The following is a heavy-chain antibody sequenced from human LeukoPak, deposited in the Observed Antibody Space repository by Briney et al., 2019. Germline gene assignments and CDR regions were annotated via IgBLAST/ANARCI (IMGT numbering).Heavy chain of an antibody. D-gene: IGHD3-22*01. CDR3: ASPPMDYYDSSGYSLSDF. CDR1: GGSFSGYY. Sequence: PSETLSLTCAVYGGSFSGYYWSWIRQPPGKGLEWIGEINHSGSTNCNPSLKSRVAISVDTSKNQFSLKLSSVTAADTAVYYCASPPMDYYDSSGYSLSDFWGQGTLVTISS. J-gene: IGHJ4*02. CDR2: INHSGST. V-gene: IGHV4-34*01.